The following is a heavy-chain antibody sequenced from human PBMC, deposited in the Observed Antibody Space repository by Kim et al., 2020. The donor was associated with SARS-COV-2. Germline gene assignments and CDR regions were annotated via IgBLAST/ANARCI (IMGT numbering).Heavy chain of an antibody. J-gene: IGHJ6*02. V-gene: IGHV4-34*01. CDR3: AREQPIGLMRYYGMDV. CDR2: INHSGST. Sequence: SETLSLTCAVYGGSFSGYYWSWIRQPPGKGLEWIGEINHSGSTNYNPSLKSRVTISVDTSKNQFSLKLSSVTAADTAVYYCAREQPIGLMRYYGMDVWGQGTTVTVSS. D-gene: IGHD1-1*01. CDR1: GGSFSGYY.